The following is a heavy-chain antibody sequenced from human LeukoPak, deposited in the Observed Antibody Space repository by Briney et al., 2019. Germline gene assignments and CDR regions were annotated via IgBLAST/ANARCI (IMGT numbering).Heavy chain of an antibody. CDR2: IYTSGST. J-gene: IGHJ5*02. Sequence: SETLSLTCTVSGGSISSYYWSWIRQPAGKGLEWIGRIYTSGSTNYNPSLKSRVTMSVDTSKNQFSLKLSSVTAADTAVYYCARESCSGGSCYWNWFDPWGQGTLVTVSS. CDR1: GGSISSYY. V-gene: IGHV4-4*07. D-gene: IGHD2-15*01. CDR3: ARESCSGGSCYWNWFDP.